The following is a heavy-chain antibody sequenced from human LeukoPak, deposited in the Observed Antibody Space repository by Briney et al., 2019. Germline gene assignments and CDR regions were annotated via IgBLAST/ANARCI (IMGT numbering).Heavy chain of an antibody. CDR1: GGSISSGGYY. CDR3: ARGTTVVNWFDP. J-gene: IGHJ5*02. CDR2: IYHSGST. Sequence: SQTLSLTCTVSGGSISSGGYYWSWIRQPPGKGLEWIGYIYHSGSTYYNPSLKSRVTISVDRSKNQFSLKLSSVTAADTAVYYCARGTTVVNWFDPWGQGTLVTVPS. V-gene: IGHV4-30-2*01. D-gene: IGHD4-23*01.